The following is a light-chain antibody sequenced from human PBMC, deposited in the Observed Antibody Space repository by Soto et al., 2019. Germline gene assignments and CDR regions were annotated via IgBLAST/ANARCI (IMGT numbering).Light chain of an antibody. V-gene: IGKV1-5*03. CDR3: QQYNSYWVT. CDR1: QSISSW. CDR2: KGS. J-gene: IGKJ2*01. Sequence: DIQMTQSPSPLSASVGDRVTISSRASQSISSWWAWYQQKPGKAPKRLIYKGSSLESGVPSRFSGSGSRTEFTLTISSLDGDEMAAYYCQQYNSYWVTFGQGTKLE.